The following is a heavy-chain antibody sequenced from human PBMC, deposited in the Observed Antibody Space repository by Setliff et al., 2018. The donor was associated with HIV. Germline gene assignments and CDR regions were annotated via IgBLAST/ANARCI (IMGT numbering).Heavy chain of an antibody. D-gene: IGHD1-1*01. CDR1: GGIFSRFA. CDR3: ASSAGAVPTTAPYGDYYYYFYMDV. J-gene: IGHJ6*03. V-gene: IGHV1-69*05. Sequence: SVKVSCKASGGIFSRFAFSWARQAPGQGLEWMGGIIPIFGTPNYAQKFQGRVTITTDESTNTVYMELYSLTSEDTAIYYCASSAGAVPTTAPYGDYYYYFYMDVWGKGTTVTVSS. CDR2: IIPIFGTP.